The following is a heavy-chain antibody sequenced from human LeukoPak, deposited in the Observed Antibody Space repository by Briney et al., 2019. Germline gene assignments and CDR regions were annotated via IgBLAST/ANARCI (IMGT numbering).Heavy chain of an antibody. CDR2: ISAYNGNT. V-gene: IGHV1-18*01. CDR3: ARELVPAAINYYMDV. J-gene: IGHJ6*03. Sequence: ASVKVSCKASGYTFTSYGISWVRQAPGQGLEWMGWISAYNGNTNYAQKLQGRVTMTTDTSTSTAYMELRSLGSDDTAVYYCARELVPAAINYYMDVWGKGTTVTVSS. D-gene: IGHD2-2*01. CDR1: GYTFTSYG.